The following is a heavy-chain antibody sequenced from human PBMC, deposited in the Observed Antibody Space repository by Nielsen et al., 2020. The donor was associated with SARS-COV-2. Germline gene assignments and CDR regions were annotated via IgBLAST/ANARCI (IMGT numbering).Heavy chain of an antibody. Sequence: GESLKISCAASGFTFSDYYMSWIRQAPGKGLEWVSYISSSSSYTNYADSVKGRFTISRDNAKNSLYLQMNSLRAEDTAVYYCARDGSFDRGWFGELLSNYYYYGMDVWGQGTTVTVSS. V-gene: IGHV3-11*05. CDR2: ISSSSSYT. CDR1: GFTFSDYY. J-gene: IGHJ6*02. CDR3: ARDGSFDRGWFGELLSNYYYYGMDV. D-gene: IGHD3-10*01.